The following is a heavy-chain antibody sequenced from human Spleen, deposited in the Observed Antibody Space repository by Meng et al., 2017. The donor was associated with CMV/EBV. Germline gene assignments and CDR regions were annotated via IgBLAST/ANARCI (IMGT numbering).Heavy chain of an antibody. Sequence: YNFTGYILNWVRQARGQGLEWMGWINPKSGVTNFAQSFQGRVTLTRDTSISTAYMELRRLRSDDTAVYYCARVIRRDFYDSSDYLDYWGQGTLVTVSS. CDR1: YNFTGYI. V-gene: IGHV1-2*02. CDR2: INPKSGVT. D-gene: IGHD3-22*01. CDR3: ARVIRRDFYDSSDYLDY. J-gene: IGHJ4*02.